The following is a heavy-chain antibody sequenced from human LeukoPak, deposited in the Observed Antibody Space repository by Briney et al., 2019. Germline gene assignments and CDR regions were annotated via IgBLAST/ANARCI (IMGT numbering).Heavy chain of an antibody. CDR1: GYTVTYYY. CDR2: MNPNSGGT. V-gene: IGHV1-2*02. D-gene: IGHD3-22*01. Sequence: GASVKVSCKASGYTVTYYYMHWVRQAPGQGLGWMGWMNPNSGGTNYEQKFQGRVTMTRDTSINTAYMELSRLTSDDTAVYYCARSPSYYYDSSGYYYPPGDSAFDIWGQGTMVTVSS. CDR3: ARSPSYYYDSSGYYYPPGDSAFDI. J-gene: IGHJ3*02.